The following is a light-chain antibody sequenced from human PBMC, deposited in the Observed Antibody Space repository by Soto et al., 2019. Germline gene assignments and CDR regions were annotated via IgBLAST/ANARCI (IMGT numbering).Light chain of an antibody. CDR1: QNIRSY. J-gene: IGKJ3*01. Sequence: IHNTDSPSSLSASLLYRLPQSFRASQNIRSYLNWYHHKPGKAPKLLIYAASSLQSGVPSRFSGSGSGTDFTLTISSLQPEDFATYYCQQSYTSPRTFGPGTKVEIK. CDR3: QQSYTSPRT. CDR2: AAS. V-gene: IGKV1-39*01.